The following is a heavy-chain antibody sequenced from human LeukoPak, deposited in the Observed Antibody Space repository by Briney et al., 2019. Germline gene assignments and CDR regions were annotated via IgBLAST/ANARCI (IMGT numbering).Heavy chain of an antibody. Sequence: GGSLRLSCTASGFTFGDYGMSWFRQAPGKGLEWVGFIRSKTYGGATEYAASVKDRFTILRDDSKSIVYLQMNSLKTEDTGVYYCSRSRRVLCTGACYSFGYWGQGTLVAVSS. J-gene: IGHJ4*02. CDR2: IRSKTYGGAT. CDR3: SRSRRVLCTGACYSFGY. D-gene: IGHD2-21*01. V-gene: IGHV3-49*03. CDR1: GFTFGDYG.